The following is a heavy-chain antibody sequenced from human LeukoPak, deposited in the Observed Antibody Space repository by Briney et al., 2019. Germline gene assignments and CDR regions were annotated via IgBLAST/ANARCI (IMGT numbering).Heavy chain of an antibody. CDR2: ISGSGGST. Sequence: GESLRLSCAASGFTFSSYAMSWVRQAPGKGLEWVSAISGSGGSTYYADSVKGRFTISRDNSKNTLYLQMNSLRAEDTAVYYCANFYGSGSYPLPFQHWGQGTLVTVSS. CDR1: GFTFSSYA. V-gene: IGHV3-23*01. CDR3: ANFYGSGSYPLPFQH. J-gene: IGHJ1*01. D-gene: IGHD3-10*01.